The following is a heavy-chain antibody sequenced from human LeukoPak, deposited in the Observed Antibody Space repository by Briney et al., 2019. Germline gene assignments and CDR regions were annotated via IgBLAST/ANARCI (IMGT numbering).Heavy chain of an antibody. CDR2: ISSSGSTI. J-gene: IGHJ6*02. CDR1: GFTFSDYY. Sequence: GGALRLSCAASGFTFSDYYMSWIRQAPGKGLEGVSYISSSGSTIYYADSVKGRFTISRDNAKNSLYLQMNSLKTEDTAVYYCTRQEEGSSWYYYYYGMDVWGQGTTVTVSS. D-gene: IGHD6-13*01. CDR3: TRQEEGSSWYYYYYGMDV. V-gene: IGHV3-11*01.